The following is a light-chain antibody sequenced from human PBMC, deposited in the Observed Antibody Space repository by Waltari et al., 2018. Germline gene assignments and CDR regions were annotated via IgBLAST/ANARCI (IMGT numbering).Light chain of an antibody. Sequence: QSALTHPASVSGSPGQSITISCTATSSDVGSYNLVPWYQQHPGKAPKLIIYEGSKRPSGVSNRFSGSKSGNTAALTISGLQAEDEADYYCCSYAGSGTFVVVGGGTKLTVL. V-gene: IGLV2-23*03. CDR3: CSYAGSGTFVV. CDR2: EGS. CDR1: SSDVGSYNL. J-gene: IGLJ2*01.